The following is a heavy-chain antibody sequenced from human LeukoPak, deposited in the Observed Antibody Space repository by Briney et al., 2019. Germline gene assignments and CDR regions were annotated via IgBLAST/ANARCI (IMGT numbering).Heavy chain of an antibody. CDR3: AKTGGIAAAGY. D-gene: IGHD6-13*01. CDR2: IRGSGGST. CDR1: GFTFSSFA. Sequence: GGSLRLSCAASGFTFSSFAMSWVRQAPGKGLEWVSAIRGSGGSTYYADSVKGQFTISRDNSKNTLYLQMNSLRAEDTAVYYCAKTGGIAAAGYWGQGTLVTVSS. V-gene: IGHV3-23*01. J-gene: IGHJ4*02.